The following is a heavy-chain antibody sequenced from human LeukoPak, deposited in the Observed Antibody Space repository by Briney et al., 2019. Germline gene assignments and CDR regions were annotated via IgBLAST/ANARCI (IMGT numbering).Heavy chain of an antibody. CDR2: ISGSGGST. CDR3: AKAAAAARHYYYYMDV. J-gene: IGHJ6*03. V-gene: IGHV3-23*01. D-gene: IGHD6-13*01. CDR1: GFTFSSYA. Sequence: GGSLSLACAASGFTFSSYAMSWVRQAPGKGVEWVSAISGSGGSTYYADSVKGRFTISRDNSKNTLYLQMNSLRAEDTDVYYCAKAAAAARHYYYYMDVWGKGTTVTVSS.